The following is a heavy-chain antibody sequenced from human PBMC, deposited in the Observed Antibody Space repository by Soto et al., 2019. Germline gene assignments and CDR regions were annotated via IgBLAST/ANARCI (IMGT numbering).Heavy chain of an antibody. CDR2: ISGSGGST. J-gene: IGHJ4*02. Sequence: PGGSLRLSCAASGFTFSSYWMHWVRQAPGKGLEWLSGISGSGGSTFYADSVKGRFTISRDNSKNTLYLQMNSLTAEDTAVYYCAKVGIYCSDGVCTVYWGQGTLVTVSS. CDR1: GFTFSSYW. CDR3: AKVGIYCSDGVCTVY. D-gene: IGHD2-8*01. V-gene: IGHV3-23*01.